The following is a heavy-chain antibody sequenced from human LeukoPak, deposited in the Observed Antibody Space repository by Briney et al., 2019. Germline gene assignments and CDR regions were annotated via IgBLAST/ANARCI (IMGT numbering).Heavy chain of an antibody. CDR1: GFTFSSYW. Sequence: GGSLRLSCAASGFTFSSYWMSWVRQAPGKGLEWVANIKQDGSEKYYVDSVKGRFTISRDSAKNSLYLQMNSLRAEDTAVYYCARDQLGWFGEFNDYWGQGTLVTVSS. V-gene: IGHV3-7*01. CDR3: ARDQLGWFGEFNDY. D-gene: IGHD3-10*01. J-gene: IGHJ4*02. CDR2: IKQDGSEK.